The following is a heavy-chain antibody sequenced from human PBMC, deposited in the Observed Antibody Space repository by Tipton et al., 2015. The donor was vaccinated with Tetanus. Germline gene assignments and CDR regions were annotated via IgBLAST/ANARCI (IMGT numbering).Heavy chain of an antibody. J-gene: IGHJ4*02. CDR3: ARLQYRTFHSSSGY. CDR2: VHPGDTDA. D-gene: IGHD6-6*01. Sequence: VQLVQSGAEVRKPGESLKISCQTSGYTFANYWIGWVRQMPGQGLEWVGIVHPGDTDARYSPSFQGRVTISADTSISTAYLQWSSLKASDTAIYYCARLQYRTFHSSSGYWGQGTLVTVSS. V-gene: IGHV5-51*01. CDR1: GYTFANYW.